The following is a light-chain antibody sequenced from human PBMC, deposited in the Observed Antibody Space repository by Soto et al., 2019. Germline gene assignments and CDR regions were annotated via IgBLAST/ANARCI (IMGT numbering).Light chain of an antibody. CDR3: QQYGRSLIT. V-gene: IGKV3-20*01. J-gene: IGKJ5*01. Sequence: ERVLTHSPGSLSLSPGERATLSCSASQSVSSSYLAWYQQKPGQAPRLLIYGASSRATGIPDRFSGSGSGTDFTLTISRLEPEDFAVYYCQQYGRSLITFGQGTRLEI. CDR1: QSVSSSY. CDR2: GAS.